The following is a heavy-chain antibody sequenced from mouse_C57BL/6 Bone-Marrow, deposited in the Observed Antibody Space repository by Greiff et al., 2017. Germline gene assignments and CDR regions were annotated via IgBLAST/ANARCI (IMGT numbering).Heavy chain of an antibody. J-gene: IGHJ2*01. D-gene: IGHD1-1*01. CDR3: ARTVVAPYWFDY. V-gene: IGHV1-55*01. CDR1: GYTFTSYW. Sequence: QVQLQQPGAELVKPGASVKMSCKASGYTFTSYWITWVKQRPGQGLEWIGDIYPGSGSTNYNEKFKSKATLTVDTSSSTAYMQLSSLTSEDSAVYYCARTVVAPYWFDYWGQGTTLTVSS. CDR2: IYPGSGST.